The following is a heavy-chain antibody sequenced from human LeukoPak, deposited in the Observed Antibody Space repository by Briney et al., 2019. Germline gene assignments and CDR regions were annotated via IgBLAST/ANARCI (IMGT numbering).Heavy chain of an antibody. CDR1: GDSVSSNSAA. Sequence: SETLSLTCVISGDSVSSNSAAWNWIRQSPSRGLEWLGRTYYRSKWYNDYAVSVKSRITINPDTSKNELSLQLNSATPEDTALYYCARSCSGGSCHSLDHWGQGTLVTVSS. V-gene: IGHV6-1*01. D-gene: IGHD2-15*01. CDR3: ARSCSGGSCHSLDH. CDR2: TYYRSKWYN. J-gene: IGHJ4*02.